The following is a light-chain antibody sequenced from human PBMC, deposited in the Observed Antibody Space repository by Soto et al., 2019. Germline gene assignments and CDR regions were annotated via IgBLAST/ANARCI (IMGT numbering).Light chain of an antibody. J-gene: IGKJ1*01. Sequence: DIQMTQSPSTLSASVGDRVTTTCRASQSISSSYLAWYQQKPGKAPKLLIYAASTLQSGVPSRFSGSGSGTDFTLTISCLQSEDFATYYCQQSYNSHPTFGQGTKVDIK. V-gene: IGKV1-9*01. CDR2: AAS. CDR1: QSISSSY. CDR3: QQSYNSHPT.